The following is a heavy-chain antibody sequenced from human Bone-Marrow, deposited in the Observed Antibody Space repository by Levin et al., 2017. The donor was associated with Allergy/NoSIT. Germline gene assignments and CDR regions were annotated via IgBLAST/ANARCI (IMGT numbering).Heavy chain of an antibody. J-gene: IGHJ4*02. D-gene: IGHD2-2*01. CDR3: AREGGYCSSTSCYGGWYDY. CDR1: GFTFSSYG. Sequence: GGSLRLSCAASGFTFSSYGMHWVRQAPGKGLEWVAVIWYDGSNKYYADSVKGRFTISRDNSKNTLYLQMNSLRAEDTAVYYCAREGGYCSSTSCYGGWYDYWGQGTLVTVSS. V-gene: IGHV3-33*01. CDR2: IWYDGSNK.